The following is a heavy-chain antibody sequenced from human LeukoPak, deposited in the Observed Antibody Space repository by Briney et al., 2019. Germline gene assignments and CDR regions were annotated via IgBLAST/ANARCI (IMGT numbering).Heavy chain of an antibody. CDR1: GYTFTSYG. V-gene: IGHV1-18*01. Sequence: ASVKVSCKASGYTFTSYGISWVRQAPGQGLEWMGWISAYNGNTNYAQKFQGRVTMTTDTSTSTAYMELRSLRSDDTAVYYCARTPGATGYYYDSSGLMGNDYWGQGTLVTVSS. J-gene: IGHJ4*02. D-gene: IGHD3-22*01. CDR3: ARTPGATGYYYDSSGLMGNDY. CDR2: ISAYNGNT.